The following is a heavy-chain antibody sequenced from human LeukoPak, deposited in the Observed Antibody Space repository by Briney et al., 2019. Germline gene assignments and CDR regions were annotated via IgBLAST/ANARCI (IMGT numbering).Heavy chain of an antibody. CDR2: IKQDGSEK. D-gene: IGHD5-18*01. V-gene: IGHV3-7*01. CDR1: GFTFSSYG. Sequence: GGSLRLSCAASGFTFSSYGMSWVRQAPGKGLEWVANIKQDGSEKYYVDSVKGRFAISRDNAKNSLYLQMNSLRVEDTALYYCARGQHTAVYWGQGTLVTVSS. J-gene: IGHJ4*02. CDR3: ARGQHTAVY.